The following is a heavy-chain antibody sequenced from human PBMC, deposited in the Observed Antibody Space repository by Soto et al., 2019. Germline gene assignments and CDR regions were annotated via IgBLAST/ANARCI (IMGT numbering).Heavy chain of an antibody. J-gene: IGHJ4*02. V-gene: IGHV3-64D*06. CDR2: ISSNGGST. Sequence: GESLKISCSASGFTFSSYAMHWVRQAPGKGLEYVSAISSNGGSTYYADSVKGRFTISRDNSKNTLYLQMSSLRAEDTAVYYCAGRGYSYGYYSLAYWGQGTLVTVSS. D-gene: IGHD5-18*01. CDR1: GFTFSSYA. CDR3: AGRGYSYGYYSLAY.